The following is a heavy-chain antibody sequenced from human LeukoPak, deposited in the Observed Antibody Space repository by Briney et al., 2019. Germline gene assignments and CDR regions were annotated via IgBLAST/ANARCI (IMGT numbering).Heavy chain of an antibody. CDR1: GFIFTSYS. V-gene: IGHV3-48*01. D-gene: IGHD4-17*01. CDR3: ARQRAGFTVTTSDY. Sequence: GGSLRLSCAASGFIFTSYSMNWVRQAPGKGLEWVSYISSSSSTIYYADSVKGRFTISRDNAKNSLYLQMNSLRAEDAAVYYCARQRAGFTVTTSDYWGQGTLVTVSS. J-gene: IGHJ4*02. CDR2: ISSSSSTI.